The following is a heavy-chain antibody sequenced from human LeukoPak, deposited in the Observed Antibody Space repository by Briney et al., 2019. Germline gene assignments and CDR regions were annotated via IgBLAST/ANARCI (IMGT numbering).Heavy chain of an antibody. D-gene: IGHD6-13*01. V-gene: IGHV5-51*01. J-gene: IGHJ5*02. CDR2: IYPGDSDT. CDR1: GYSFTSYW. Sequence: GESLKISCKGSGYSFTSYWIGWVRQMPGKGLEWMGIIYPGDSDTRYSPSFQGQVTISADKSISAAYLQWSSLKASDTAVYYCASLNIAAAGIGWFDPWGQGTLVTVSS. CDR3: ASLNIAAAGIGWFDP.